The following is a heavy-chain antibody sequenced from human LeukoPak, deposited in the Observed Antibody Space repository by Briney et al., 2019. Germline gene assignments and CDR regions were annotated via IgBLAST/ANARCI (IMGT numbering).Heavy chain of an antibody. Sequence: PPGGSLRLSCAASGFTFNSYWMSWVRQAPGKGLEWVANIKQDGSEKYYVDSVKGRFTISRDNAKNSLYLQMNSLGAEDTAVYYCARGRSWGHYYYYYMDVWGKGTTVTVSS. CDR1: GFTFNSYW. V-gene: IGHV3-7*01. CDR3: ARGRSWGHYYYYYMDV. D-gene: IGHD3-16*01. CDR2: IKQDGSEK. J-gene: IGHJ6*03.